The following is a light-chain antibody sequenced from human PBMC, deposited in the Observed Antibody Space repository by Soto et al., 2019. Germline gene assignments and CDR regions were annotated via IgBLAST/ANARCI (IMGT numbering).Light chain of an antibody. CDR2: EGT. CDR1: SSDVGTYKF. Sequence: QPALTQPASVSGSPGQSITISCTGTSSDVGTYKFVSWYQQHPGKVPTLMIHEGTKRPSGVSNRFSGSKSGNTATLTISGLQPEDEANYYCCSYAGTSFWVFGGGTKLTVL. J-gene: IGLJ3*02. V-gene: IGLV2-23*01. CDR3: CSYAGTSFWV.